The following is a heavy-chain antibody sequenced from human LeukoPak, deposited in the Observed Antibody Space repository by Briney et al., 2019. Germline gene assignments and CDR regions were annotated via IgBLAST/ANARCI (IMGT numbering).Heavy chain of an antibody. Sequence: SETLSLTCTVSGGSISSYYWSWIRQPPGKGLEWIGYIYYSGSTNYNPSLKSRVTISVDTSKNQFSLKLSSVTAADTAVYYCASCREGGIVVVWGQGTLVTVSS. CDR1: GGSISSYY. J-gene: IGHJ4*02. D-gene: IGHD3-22*01. CDR3: ASCREGGIVVV. V-gene: IGHV4-59*01. CDR2: IYYSGST.